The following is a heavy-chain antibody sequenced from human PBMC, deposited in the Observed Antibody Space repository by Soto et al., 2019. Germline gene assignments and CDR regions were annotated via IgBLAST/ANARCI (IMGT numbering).Heavy chain of an antibody. CDR1: GFTFSDYY. CDR2: IVSSGSTI. V-gene: IGHV3-11*01. D-gene: IGHD3-22*01. CDR3: ARDLGYYDSSGYFDY. Sequence: PVGSLRLSCAASGFTFSDYYMSWIRQAPGKGLEWISYIVSSGSTIYYADSVKGRFTISRDNAKNSLYLQMNSLRAEDTAVYYCARDLGYYDSSGYFDYWGQGALVTVSS. J-gene: IGHJ4*02.